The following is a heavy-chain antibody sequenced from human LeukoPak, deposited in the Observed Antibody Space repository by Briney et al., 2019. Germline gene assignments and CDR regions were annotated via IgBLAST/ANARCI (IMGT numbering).Heavy chain of an antibody. J-gene: IGHJ6*02. CDR1: GDSVSSNSAA. D-gene: IGHD6-13*01. V-gene: IGHV6-1*01. Sequence: SPTLSLTCAISGDSVSSNSAAWNWIRQSPSRGLEWLGRTYYRSKWYNDYAVSVKSRITINPDTSKNQFSLQLNSVTPEDTAVYYCAREAYSSSWYVYYYYGMDVWGQGTTVTVSS. CDR3: AREAYSSSWYVYYYYGMDV. CDR2: TYYRSKWYN.